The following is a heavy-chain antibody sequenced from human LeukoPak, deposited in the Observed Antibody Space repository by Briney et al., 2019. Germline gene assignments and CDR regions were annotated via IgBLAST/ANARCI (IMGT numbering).Heavy chain of an antibody. Sequence: SETLSLTCAVYGGSFSGYYWSWIRQPPGKGLEWIGETNHSGSTNYNPSLKSRVTISVDTSKNQFSLKLSSVTAADTAVYYCARGRSFDYWGQGTLVTVSS. J-gene: IGHJ4*02. CDR1: GGSFSGYY. V-gene: IGHV4-34*01. CDR2: TNHSGST. CDR3: ARGRSFDY.